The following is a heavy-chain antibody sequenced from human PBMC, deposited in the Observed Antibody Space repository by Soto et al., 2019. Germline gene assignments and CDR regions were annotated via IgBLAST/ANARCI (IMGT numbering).Heavy chain of an antibody. CDR3: AKVETPGAWLLYSYYYYYYYMDV. D-gene: IGHD3-3*01. J-gene: IGHJ6*03. V-gene: IGHV3-23*01. CDR1: GFTFSSYA. Sequence: GGSLRLSCAASGFTFSSYAMSWVRQAPGKGLEWVSAISGSGGSTYYADSVKGRFTISRDNSKNTLYLQMNSLRAEDTAVYYCAKVETPGAWLLYSYYYYYYYMDVWGKGTTVTVSS. CDR2: ISGSGGST.